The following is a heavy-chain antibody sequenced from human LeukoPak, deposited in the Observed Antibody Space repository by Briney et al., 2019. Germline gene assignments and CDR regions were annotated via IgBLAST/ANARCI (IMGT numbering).Heavy chain of an antibody. CDR1: GYTLTSYE. CDR3: ASGVNYYDSSGDAFDI. Sequence: ASVKVSCKASGYTLTSYEINWVRQAPGQGLEWMGWINPNSGGTNYAQKSQGRVTMTRDTSISTAYMELSRLRSDDTAVYYCASGVNYYDSSGDAFDIWGQGTMVTVSS. CDR2: INPNSGGT. V-gene: IGHV1-2*02. D-gene: IGHD3-22*01. J-gene: IGHJ3*02.